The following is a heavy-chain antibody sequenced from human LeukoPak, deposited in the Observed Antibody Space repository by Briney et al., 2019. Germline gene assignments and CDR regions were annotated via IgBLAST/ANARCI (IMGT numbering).Heavy chain of an antibody. CDR1: GFTFSNYW. V-gene: IGHV3-7*03. D-gene: IGHD6-6*01. J-gene: IGHJ6*02. CDR3: ARGQVIAASSGSGSEYYYYGMVV. CDR2: IKQDGSEK. Sequence: GGSLRLSCAASGFTFSNYWMSWVRQAPGKGLEWVANIKQDGSEKYYVDSVKGRFTISRDNAKNSLYLQMNSLRAEDTAVYYCARGQVIAASSGSGSEYYYYGMVVWGQGTTVTVSS.